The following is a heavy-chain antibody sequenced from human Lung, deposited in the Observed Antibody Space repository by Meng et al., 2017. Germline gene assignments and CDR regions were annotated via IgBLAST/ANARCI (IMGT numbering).Heavy chain of an antibody. CDR1: GGSFSDYY. CDR3: ARGPTTMAHDFDY. J-gene: IGHJ4*02. V-gene: IGHV4-34*01. CDR2: INHSGST. Sequence: QVQRQQGGAGLLKPSETLSLTCVVSGGSFSDYYWSWIRQSPGKGLEWIGEINHSGSTNYNPSLESRATISVDTSQNNLSLKLSSVTAADSAVYYCARGPTTMAHDFDYWGQGTLVTVSS. D-gene: IGHD4-11*01.